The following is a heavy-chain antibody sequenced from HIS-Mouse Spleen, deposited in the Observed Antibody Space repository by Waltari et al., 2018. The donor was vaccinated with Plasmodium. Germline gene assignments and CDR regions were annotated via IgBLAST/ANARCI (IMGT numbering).Heavy chain of an antibody. D-gene: IGHD6-6*01. CDR2: IDWDDDK. V-gene: IGHV2-70*15. CDR3: ARTTYSSSSAKYYYYGMDV. Sequence: QVTLRESGPALVKPTQTLTLTCTFSGFSLSTSGMCVTWIRQPPGKALEWLARIDWDDDKYYSTPLKTRRTIFKDTSKNQVVLTMTNMDPVDTATYYCARTTYSSSSAKYYYYGMDVWGQGTTVTVSS. CDR1: GFSLSTSGMC. J-gene: IGHJ6*02.